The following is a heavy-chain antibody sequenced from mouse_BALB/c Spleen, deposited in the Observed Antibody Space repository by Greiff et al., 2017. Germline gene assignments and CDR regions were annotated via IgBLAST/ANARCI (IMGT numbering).Heavy chain of an antibody. CDR1: GFTFSNYW. J-gene: IGHJ3*01. CDR2: IRLKSNNYAT. CDR3: TGNPQGFAY. D-gene: IGHD2-1*01. V-gene: IGHV6-6*02. Sequence: EVQLVESGGGLVQPGGSMKLSCVASGFTFSNYWMNWVRQSPEKGLEWVAEIRLKSNNYATHYAESVKGRFTISRDDSKSSVYLQMNNLRAEDTGIYYCTGNPQGFAYWGQGTLVTVSA.